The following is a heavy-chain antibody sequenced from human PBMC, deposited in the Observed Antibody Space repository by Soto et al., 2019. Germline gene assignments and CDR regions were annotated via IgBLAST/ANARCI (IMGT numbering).Heavy chain of an antibody. D-gene: IGHD6-13*01. Sequence: ASVKVSCKASGYTFTSYGISWVRQAPGQGLEWMGWISGYNGDTNYAQKLQGRVTMTTDTSTSTAYMELRSLRSDDTAVYYCARAPQTVAGAGIWYWGQGTLVTVSS. CDR3: ARAPQTVAGAGIWY. CDR2: ISGYNGDT. V-gene: IGHV1-18*04. CDR1: GYTFTSYG. J-gene: IGHJ4*02.